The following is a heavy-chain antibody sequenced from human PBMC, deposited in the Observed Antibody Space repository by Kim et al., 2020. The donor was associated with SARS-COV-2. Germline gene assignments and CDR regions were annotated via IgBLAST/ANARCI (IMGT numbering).Heavy chain of an antibody. CDR3: ARDFRDYSYSKGIDV. J-gene: IGHJ6*02. CDR2: IRNKAKGYTT. D-gene: IGHD2-21*01. Sequence: GGSLRLSCAASEFTFSDHYMDWVRQAPGKGPEWVGRIRNKAKGYTTEYAASVKGRFTVSRDDSKNSLYLQMNSLKTEDTAVYSCARDFRDYSYSKGIDVWGQGTTVTVSS. CDR1: EFTFSDHY. V-gene: IGHV3-72*01.